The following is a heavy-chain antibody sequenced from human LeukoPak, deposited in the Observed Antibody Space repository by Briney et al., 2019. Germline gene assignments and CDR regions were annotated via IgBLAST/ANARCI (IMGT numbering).Heavy chain of an antibody. Sequence: ASVKVSCKASGYTFTGYYMHWVRQAPGQGLEWMGRINPNSGGTNYAQKFQGRVTMTRDTSISTAYMELSRLRSDDTAVYYCARDPGVRDFWSGYYNYWGQGTLVTVSS. CDR3: ARDPGVRDFWSGYYNY. D-gene: IGHD3-3*01. CDR2: INPNSGGT. V-gene: IGHV1-2*06. J-gene: IGHJ4*02. CDR1: GYTFTGYY.